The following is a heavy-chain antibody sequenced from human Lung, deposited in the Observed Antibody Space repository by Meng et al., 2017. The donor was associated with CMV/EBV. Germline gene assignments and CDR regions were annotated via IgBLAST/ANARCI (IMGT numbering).Heavy chain of an antibody. D-gene: IGHD6-6*01. CDR3: ARSIYGSSSFDY. CDR1: GCTIGGSSYY. CDR2: IYYSGST. Sequence: LXCTVSGCTIGGSSYYWGWIRQPPGKGLEWIGSIYYSGSTYYNPSLRSRATISVDTSKNQFSLKLSSVTAAETSVYYCARSIYGSSSFDYWGQGTXVTGAS. V-gene: IGHV4-39*01. J-gene: IGHJ4*02.